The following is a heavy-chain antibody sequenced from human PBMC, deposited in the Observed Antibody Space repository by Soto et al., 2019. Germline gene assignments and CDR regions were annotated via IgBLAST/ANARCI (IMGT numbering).Heavy chain of an antibody. J-gene: IGHJ6*02. Sequence: PSPTLSLTCAISGASVSTNTAAWNWIRQSPTRGLEWLGKTYYGSQWYNDYAVSVKSRIAITPDTSKNQFSLHLNSVTPEDAAVYYCAQAWHSGVAAVFGMDVWGQGTTVTVSS. CDR2: TYYGSQWYN. V-gene: IGHV6-1*01. CDR1: GASVSTNTAA. D-gene: IGHD6-19*01. CDR3: AQAWHSGVAAVFGMDV.